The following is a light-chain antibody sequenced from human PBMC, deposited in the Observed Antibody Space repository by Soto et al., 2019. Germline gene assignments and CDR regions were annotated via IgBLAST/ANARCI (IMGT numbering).Light chain of an antibody. CDR2: AAS. Sequence: AIRMTQSPSSFSASTGDRVTITCRASQGISSYLAWYQQKPGKAPKPLIYAASTLQSGVPSRFSGSGSATDFNLTISCLQSEDLATCYCQQHYSYPALTFGQGTRLEIK. CDR3: QQHYSYPALT. J-gene: IGKJ5*01. V-gene: IGKV1-8*01. CDR1: QGISSY.